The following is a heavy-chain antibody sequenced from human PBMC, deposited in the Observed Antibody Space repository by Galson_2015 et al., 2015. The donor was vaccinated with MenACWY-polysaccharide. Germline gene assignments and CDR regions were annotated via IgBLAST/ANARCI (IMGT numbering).Heavy chain of an antibody. D-gene: IGHD1-26*01. Sequence: SLSLCGAASGFTFGDYAMHWVRQAPGKGLEWVSIISRNGVNVASADSVKGRFTISRDNAKNSLYLQMNSLRDEDTAFYYCVKDRSFWSFFDYWGQGALVTVSS. CDR2: ISRNGVNV. CDR1: GFTFGDYA. V-gene: IGHV3-9*01. J-gene: IGHJ4*02. CDR3: VKDRSFWSFFDY.